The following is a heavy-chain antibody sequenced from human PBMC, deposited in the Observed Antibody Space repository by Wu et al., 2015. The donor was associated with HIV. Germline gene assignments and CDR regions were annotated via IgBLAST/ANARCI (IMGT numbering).Heavy chain of an antibody. Sequence: VQLVQSGGEVKKPGASVKVACKASGYIFSDFGINWVRQAPGEGLEWMGWISAQNGKTKYAQKFQDRITLTTDVSSNTAYMELRSLRSDDTAVYFCARGHYFDTSSSPMYWGLGTLVTVSS. J-gene: IGHJ4*02. D-gene: IGHD3-22*01. V-gene: IGHV1-18*01. CDR2: ISAQNGKT. CDR3: ARGHYFDTSSSPMY. CDR1: GYIFSDFG.